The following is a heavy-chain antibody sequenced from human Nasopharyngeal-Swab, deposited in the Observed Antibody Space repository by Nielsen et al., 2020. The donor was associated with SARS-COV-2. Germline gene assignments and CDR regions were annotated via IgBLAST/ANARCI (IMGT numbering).Heavy chain of an antibody. V-gene: IGHV3-21*01. J-gene: IGHJ6*02. D-gene: IGHD3-9*01. CDR3: ARGCVLTGPSCYYYGMDV. CDR1: GFTFSSYN. Sequence: GESLKISCAASGFTFSSYNMNWVRQAPGKGLEWVSSICSSSSYIYYADSVKGRFTISRDNAKNSLYLQMNSLRAEDTAVYYCARGCVLTGPSCYYYGMDVWGQGTTVTVSS. CDR2: ICSSSSYI.